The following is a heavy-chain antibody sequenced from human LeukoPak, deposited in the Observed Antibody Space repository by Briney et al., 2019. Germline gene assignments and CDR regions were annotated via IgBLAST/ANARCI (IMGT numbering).Heavy chain of an antibody. V-gene: IGHV1-46*01. CDR1: GYTFTSYY. CDR3: ARDQGLWFGEFYYYGMDV. Sequence: ASVKVSCKASGYTFTSYYMHWVRQAPGQGLEWMGIINPSGGSTSYAQKFQGRVTMTRDTSTSTVYMELSSLRSEDTAVYYCARDQGLWFGEFYYYGMDVWGQGTTVTASS. J-gene: IGHJ6*02. CDR2: INPSGGST. D-gene: IGHD3-10*01.